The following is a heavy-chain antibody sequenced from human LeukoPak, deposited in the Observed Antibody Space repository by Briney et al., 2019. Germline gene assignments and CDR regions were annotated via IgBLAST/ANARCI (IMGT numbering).Heavy chain of an antibody. Sequence: HWASVKVSCKASGYTFTGYYMHWVRQAPGQGLEWMGWINPNSGGTNYAQKFQGRVTMTRDTSISTAYMELSRLRSDDTAVYYCARDYTSSGWTFDYWGQGTLVTVSS. J-gene: IGHJ4*02. D-gene: IGHD6-19*01. CDR1: GYTFTGYY. CDR2: INPNSGGT. V-gene: IGHV1-2*02. CDR3: ARDYTSSGWTFDY.